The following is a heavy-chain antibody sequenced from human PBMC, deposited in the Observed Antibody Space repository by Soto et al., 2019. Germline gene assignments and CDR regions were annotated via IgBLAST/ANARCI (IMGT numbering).Heavy chain of an antibody. CDR2: IYPSDSDT. CDR3: AREGESTRTFDY. Sequence: GESLKISCKGSGYNFAGYWIAWVRQMPGKGLELMGIIYPSDSDTRYRPSFQGQVTISADKSISSAYLQWSSLRASDTAMYYCAREGESTRTFDYWGQGTQVTVSS. V-gene: IGHV5-51*01. CDR1: GYNFAGYW. J-gene: IGHJ4*02. D-gene: IGHD1-1*01.